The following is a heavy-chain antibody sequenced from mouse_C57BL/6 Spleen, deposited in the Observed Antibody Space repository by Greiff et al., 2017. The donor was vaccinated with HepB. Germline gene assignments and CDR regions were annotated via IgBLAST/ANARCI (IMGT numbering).Heavy chain of an antibody. J-gene: IGHJ1*03. CDR1: GYSFTGYY. CDR2: INPSTGGT. V-gene: IGHV1-42*01. Sequence: VQLKESGPELVKPGASVKISCKASGYSFTGYYMNWVKQSPEKSLEWIGEINPSTGGTTYNQKFKAKATLTVDKSSSTAYMQLKSLTSEDSAVYYCARDRGYFDVWGTGTTVTVSS. CDR3: ARDRGYFDV.